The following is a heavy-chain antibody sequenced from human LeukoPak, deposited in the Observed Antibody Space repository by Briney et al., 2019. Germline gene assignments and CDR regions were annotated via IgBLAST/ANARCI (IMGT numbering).Heavy chain of an antibody. CDR2: ISGSGGST. V-gene: IGHV3-23*01. D-gene: IGHD6-13*01. J-gene: IGHJ6*03. CDR1: GFTISNYG. CDR3: AKTYSSSRAHYYYYYYMDV. Sequence: GGSLRLSCAASGFTISNYGMSWVRQAPGKGLEWVSAISGSGGSTFYADSVQGRFTNSRDNSKNTLYLQMNSLRAEDTAVYYCAKTYSSSRAHYYYYYYMDVWGKGTTVTISS.